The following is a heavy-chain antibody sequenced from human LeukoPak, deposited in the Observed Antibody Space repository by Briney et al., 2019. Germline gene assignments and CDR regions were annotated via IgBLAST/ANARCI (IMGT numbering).Heavy chain of an antibody. CDR3: AISGGYWAWAH. CDR1: GFTFGIYA. CDR2: ISGSAST. J-gene: IGHJ4*02. Sequence: GGSLRLSCAASGFTFGIYAMSWVRQAPGKGLEWVSGISGSASTYYADSVKGRFTISRDNSKNTLYLQMSSLRAEDTAVYYCAISGGYWAWAHWGQGTLVTVSS. V-gene: IGHV3-23*01. D-gene: IGHD1-26*01.